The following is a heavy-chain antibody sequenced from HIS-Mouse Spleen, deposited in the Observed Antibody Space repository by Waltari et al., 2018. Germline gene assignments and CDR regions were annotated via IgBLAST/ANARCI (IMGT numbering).Heavy chain of an antibody. D-gene: IGHD2-2*01. CDR2: IYYSGST. Sequence: QVQLQESGPGLVKPSETLSLTCTASGGSISSYYWSWIRQPPGKGLEWIGYIYYSGSTNYNPSLKSRVTISVDTSKNQFSLKLSSVTAADTAVYYCARVRFGSTSCYFDYWGQGTLVTVSS. V-gene: IGHV4-59*01. CDR3: ARVRFGSTSCYFDY. J-gene: IGHJ4*02. CDR1: GGSISSYY.